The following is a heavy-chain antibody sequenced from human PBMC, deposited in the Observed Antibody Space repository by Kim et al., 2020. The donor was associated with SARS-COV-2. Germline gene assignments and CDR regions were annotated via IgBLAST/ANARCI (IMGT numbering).Heavy chain of an antibody. D-gene: IGHD5-18*01. CDR3: ARHGIRLWASFDY. Sequence: NPPLKSRVTISVDTSKHQFSLKLSAVTAADTAVYYCARHGIRLWASFDYWGQGTLVTVSS. J-gene: IGHJ4*02. V-gene: IGHV4-59*08.